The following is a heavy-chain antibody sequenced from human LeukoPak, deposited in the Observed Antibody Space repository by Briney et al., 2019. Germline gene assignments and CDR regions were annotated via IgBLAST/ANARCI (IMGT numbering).Heavy chain of an antibody. CDR3: ARGFEWLAHFDY. CDR2: SYHSGGT. CDR1: GYSIRSGYY. Sequence: SETLSLTCTVSGYSIRSGYYWAWIRQPPGKGLEWIGSSYHSGGTDYNPSLKSRVTISVDRSKNQFSLKLSSVTAADTAVYYCARGFEWLAHFDYWGQGTLVTVSS. V-gene: IGHV4-38-2*02. D-gene: IGHD6-19*01. J-gene: IGHJ4*02.